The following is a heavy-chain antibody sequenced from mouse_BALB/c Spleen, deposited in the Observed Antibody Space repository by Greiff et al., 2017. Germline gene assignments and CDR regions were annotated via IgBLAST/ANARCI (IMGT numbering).Heavy chain of an antibody. CDR3: ARSSITTVVGRAMDY. Sequence: VMLVESGAELARPGASVKMSCKASGYTFTSYTMHWVKQRPGQGLEWIGYINPSSGYTNYNQKFKDKATLTADKSSSTAYMQLSSLTSEDSAVYYCARSSITTVVGRAMDYWGQGTSVTVSS. V-gene: IGHV1-4*01. D-gene: IGHD1-1*01. CDR1: GYTFTSYT. CDR2: INPSSGYT. J-gene: IGHJ4*01.